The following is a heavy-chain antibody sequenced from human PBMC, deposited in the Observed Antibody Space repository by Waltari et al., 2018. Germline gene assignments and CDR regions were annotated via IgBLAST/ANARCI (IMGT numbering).Heavy chain of an antibody. J-gene: IGHJ4*02. CDR3: ARHQEMDGDYEDYFDY. CDR2: ISPGYLDT. D-gene: IGHD4-17*01. CDR1: GYSFTNYW. V-gene: IGHV5-51*01. Sequence: EVQLVQSGAEVKKPGESLKISCKGSGYSFTNYWIGWVRQMPGKGLEWMGVISPGYLDTRYSPSFQRQGAISADKSISTAYRQWSSLKASDTAMYYCARHQEMDGDYEDYFDYWGQGTLVTVSS.